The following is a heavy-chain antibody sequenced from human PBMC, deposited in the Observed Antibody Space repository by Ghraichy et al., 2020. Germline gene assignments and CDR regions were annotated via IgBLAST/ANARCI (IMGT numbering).Heavy chain of an antibody. CDR3: ARAARPGYCSGGSCYWFDP. D-gene: IGHD2-15*01. V-gene: IGHV3-48*02. J-gene: IGHJ5*02. CDR1: GFTFSSYS. CDR2: ISSSSSTI. Sequence: GGSLRLSCAASGFTFSSYSMNWVRQAPGKGLEWVSYISSSSSTIYYADSVKGRFTISRDNAKNSLYLQMNSLRDEDTAVYYCARAARPGYCSGGSCYWFDPWGQGTLVTVSS.